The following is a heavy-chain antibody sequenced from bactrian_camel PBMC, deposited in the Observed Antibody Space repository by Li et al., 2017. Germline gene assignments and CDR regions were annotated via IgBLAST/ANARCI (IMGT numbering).Heavy chain of an antibody. V-gene: IGHV3S25*01. CDR3: VSLEAGYNWHKC. CDR1: GFTFSNYW. CDR2: INSNGAIT. J-gene: IGHJ4*01. D-gene: IGHD8*01. Sequence: VQPGGSLRLSCAASGFTFSNYWMYWVRQAPGKGLEWVSSINSNGAITYLADSVKGRFAISRDNAQNMVYLQANSVNPEDTAMYYCVSLEAGYNWHKCWGPGTQVTVS.